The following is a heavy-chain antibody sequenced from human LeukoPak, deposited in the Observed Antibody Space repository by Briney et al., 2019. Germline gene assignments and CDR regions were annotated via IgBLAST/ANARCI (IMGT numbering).Heavy chain of an antibody. CDR2: ISAYNGNT. CDR3: ARNGRMATIIKAFDY. V-gene: IGHV1-18*01. Sequence: ASVKVSCKASGYTFTSYGISWVRQAPGQGLECMGWISAYNGNTNYAQKLQGRVTMTTDTSTSTAYMELRSLRSDDTAVYYCARNGRMATIIKAFDYWGQGTLVTVHS. D-gene: IGHD5-24*01. J-gene: IGHJ4*02. CDR1: GYTFTSYG.